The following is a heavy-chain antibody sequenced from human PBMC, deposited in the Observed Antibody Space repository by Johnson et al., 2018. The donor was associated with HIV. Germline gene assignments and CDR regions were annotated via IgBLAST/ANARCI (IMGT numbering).Heavy chain of an antibody. CDR3: AKRGSGWPSDAFDI. Sequence: VHLVESGGGLVQPGGSLRLSCAASGFTVSSNYMSWVRQAPGKGLEWVSVIYSGGSTYYADSVKGRFTISRDNSKNTLYLQMNSLRAEDTAVYYCAKRGSGWPSDAFDIWGQGTMVTVSS. CDR2: IYSGGST. D-gene: IGHD6-19*01. V-gene: IGHV3-66*04. CDR1: GFTVSSNY. J-gene: IGHJ3*02.